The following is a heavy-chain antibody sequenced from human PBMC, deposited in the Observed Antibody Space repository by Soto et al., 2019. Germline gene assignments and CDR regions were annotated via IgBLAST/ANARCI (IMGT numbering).Heavy chain of an antibody. CDR1: GGTFSSYA. CDR3: ARVGLLRPFSQLDY. V-gene: IGHV1-69*01. Sequence: QVQLVQSGAEVKKPGSSVKVSCKASGGTFSSYAISWVRQAPGQGLEWMGGIIPIFGTANYAQKFQGRVTITADESMSTADMELSSLRSEDTAVYYCARVGLLRPFSQLDYWGQGTLVTVSS. CDR2: IIPIFGTA. J-gene: IGHJ4*02. D-gene: IGHD3-22*01.